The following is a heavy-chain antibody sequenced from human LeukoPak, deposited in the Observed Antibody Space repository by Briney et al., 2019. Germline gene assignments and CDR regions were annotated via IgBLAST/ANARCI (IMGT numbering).Heavy chain of an antibody. CDR1: GGSISNYY. CDR2: VYNSGST. J-gene: IGHJ4*02. D-gene: IGHD1-26*01. Sequence: SETLSLTCTVSGGSISNYYWSWIRQPPGKGLEWLGYVYNSGSTHYNPSLKSRVTISAATSKNQFSLTLTSVTAADTAVYYRARSGGTWSYNYWGQGTLVTVSS. V-gene: IGHV4-59*01. CDR3: ARSGGTWSYNY.